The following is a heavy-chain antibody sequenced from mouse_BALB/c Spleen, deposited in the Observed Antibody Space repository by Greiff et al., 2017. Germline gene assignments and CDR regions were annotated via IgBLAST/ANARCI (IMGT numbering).Heavy chain of an antibody. CDR2: INPSSGYT. D-gene: IGHD2-3*01. V-gene: IGHV1-4*01. CDR3: SRAERLLRYFDY. Sequence: QVQLKESGAELARPGASVKMSCKASGYTFTSYTMHWVKQRPGQGLEWIGYINPSSGYTNYNQKFKDKATLTADKSSSTAYMQLSSLTSEDSAVYYCSRAERLLRYFDYWGQGTTLTVSS. CDR1: GYTFTSYT. J-gene: IGHJ2*01.